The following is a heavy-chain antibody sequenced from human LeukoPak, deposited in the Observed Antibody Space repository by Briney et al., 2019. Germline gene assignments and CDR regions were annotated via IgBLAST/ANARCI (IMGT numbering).Heavy chain of an antibody. CDR1: GFTVSTNY. CDR3: ARVYSSGFDY. D-gene: IGHD6-19*01. Sequence: GGSLRLSCAASGFTVSTNYMSWVRQVPGKGLECVSVMYSGGSTHYADSVKGRFTISRDNSKNTVYLQMNSLRVEDTAVYYCARVYSSGFDYWGQGTLVTVSS. CDR2: MYSGGST. J-gene: IGHJ4*02. V-gene: IGHV3-53*01.